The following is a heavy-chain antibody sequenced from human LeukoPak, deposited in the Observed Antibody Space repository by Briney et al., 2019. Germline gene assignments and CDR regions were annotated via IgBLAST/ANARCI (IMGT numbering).Heavy chain of an antibody. V-gene: IGHV4-30-4*08. CDR3: ARDPGGLSYCSGGSCFPSYFDY. Sequence: PSQTLSLTCTVSGGSISSGDYYWSWIRQPPGKGLEWIGYIYYSGSTYYNPSLKSRVTISVDTSKNQFSLKLSSVTAADTAVYYCARDPGGLSYCSGGSCFPSYFDYWGQGTLVTVSS. J-gene: IGHJ4*02. CDR1: GGSISSGDYY. D-gene: IGHD2-15*01. CDR2: IYYSGST.